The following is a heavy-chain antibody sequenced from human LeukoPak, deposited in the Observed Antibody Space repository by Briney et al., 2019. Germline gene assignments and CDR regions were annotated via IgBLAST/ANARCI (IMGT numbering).Heavy chain of an antibody. CDR3: ARMVRGVSHYFDY. Sequence: GGSLRLSCAASGFTFSSYSMNWVRQAPGKGLEWVSSISSSSSYIYYADSVKGRFTISRDNAKNSLYLQMNSLRAEDTAVYYCARMVRGVSHYFDYWGQGTLVTVSS. J-gene: IGHJ4*02. CDR2: ISSSSSYI. V-gene: IGHV3-21*01. D-gene: IGHD3-10*01. CDR1: GFTFSSYS.